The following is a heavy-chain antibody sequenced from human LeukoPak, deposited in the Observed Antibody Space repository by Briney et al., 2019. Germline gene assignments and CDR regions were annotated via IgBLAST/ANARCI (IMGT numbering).Heavy chain of an antibody. D-gene: IGHD3-22*01. CDR3: ATDHYDSSGYLTY. V-gene: IGHV1-46*01. J-gene: IGHJ4*02. CDR2: INPRGGST. CDR1: GYTLTGYY. Sequence: ASVKVSCKASGYTLTGYYMYWVRQAPGQGLEWMGVINPRGGSTSNSQKFQGRVTMTRDMSTSTVYMELSSLRSEDTAMYYCATDHYDSSGYLTYWGQGTLVTVSS.